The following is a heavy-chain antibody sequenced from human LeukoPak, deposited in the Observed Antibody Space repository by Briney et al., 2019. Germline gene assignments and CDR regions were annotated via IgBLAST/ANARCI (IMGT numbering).Heavy chain of an antibody. V-gene: IGHV4-59*08. CDR2: IHYSGST. CDR1: GGSISNYY. Sequence: KPSETLSLTCTVSGGSISNYYWSWLRQPPGKGLEWIGYIHYSGSTSYNPSLKSRVTISVDTSKNQFSLKLTSVTAADTAVYYCARSRGSGSYYRIFPLGYYYYMDVWGKGTTVTISS. D-gene: IGHD3-10*01. CDR3: ARSRGSGSYYRIFPLGYYYYMDV. J-gene: IGHJ6*03.